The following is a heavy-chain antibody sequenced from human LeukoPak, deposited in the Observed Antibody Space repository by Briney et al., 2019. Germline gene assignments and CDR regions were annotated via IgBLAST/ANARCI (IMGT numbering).Heavy chain of an antibody. V-gene: IGHV3-30-3*01. CDR3: ARGTIAAAGPDY. Sequence: PGRSLRLSCAASGFTFSSYAMHWVRQAPGKGLEWVAVISYDGSNKHYADSVKGRFTISRDNSKNTLYLQMNSLRAGDTAVYYCARGTIAAAGPDYWGQGTLVTVSS. D-gene: IGHD6-13*01. J-gene: IGHJ4*02. CDR2: ISYDGSNK. CDR1: GFTFSSYA.